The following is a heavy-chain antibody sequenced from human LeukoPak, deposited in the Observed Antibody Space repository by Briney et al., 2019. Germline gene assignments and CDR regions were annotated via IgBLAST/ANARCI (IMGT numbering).Heavy chain of an antibody. V-gene: IGHV1-46*01. D-gene: IGHD4-17*01. J-gene: IGHJ3*02. CDR1: GYTFTSYG. CDR3: ARLGSTVVDAFDI. Sequence: ASVKVSCKASGYTFTSYGISWVRQAPGQGLEWMGIINPSGGSTSYAQKFQGRVTMTRDTSTSTVYMELSSLRSEDTAVYYCARLGSTVVDAFDIWGQGTMVTVSS. CDR2: INPSGGST.